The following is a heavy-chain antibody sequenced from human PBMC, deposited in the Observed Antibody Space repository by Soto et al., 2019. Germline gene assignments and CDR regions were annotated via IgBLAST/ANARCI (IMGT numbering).Heavy chain of an antibody. V-gene: IGHV4-31*03. Sequence: QVQLQESGPGLVKPSQTLYLTCNVSGGTISSGGYYWIWIRQQPGKGLEWIGYIYYSGRTYYHQPVKSRVTISVDTSKKQFCLKLSSVTAAYTAVYYCARWPELEALFDYWGQGTLVTVSS. J-gene: IGHJ4*02. D-gene: IGHD1-1*01. CDR3: ARWPELEALFDY. CDR1: GGTISSGGYY. CDR2: IYYSGRT.